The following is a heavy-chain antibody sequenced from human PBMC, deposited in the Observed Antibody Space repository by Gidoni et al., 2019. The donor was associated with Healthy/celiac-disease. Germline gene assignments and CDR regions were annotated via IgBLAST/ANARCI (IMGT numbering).Heavy chain of an antibody. D-gene: IGHD3-10*01. CDR1: GFTVSSYW. CDR3: ARDSGLWFGELYFDY. Sequence: EVQLVESGGGLVQPGGSLRLSCAASGFTVSSYWMSWVRQAPGKGLEWVANIKQDGSEKYYVDSVKGRFTISRDNAKNSLYLQMNSLRAEDTAVYYCARDSGLWFGELYFDYWGQGTLVTVSS. J-gene: IGHJ4*02. V-gene: IGHV3-7*01. CDR2: IKQDGSEK.